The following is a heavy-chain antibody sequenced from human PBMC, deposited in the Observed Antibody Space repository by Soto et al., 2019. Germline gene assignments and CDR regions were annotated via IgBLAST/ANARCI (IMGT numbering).Heavy chain of an antibody. CDR1: GGSFTRNNW. Sequence: SETLSLTCAVSGGSFTRNNWWTWVCQPPGQGLEWIGEIYRTGSTNYNPSLKSRVTISLDKSENQFSLKVTSLTAADTAVYYCASRDPGTSVDYWGQGTLVTVSS. J-gene: IGHJ4*02. CDR2: IYRTGST. CDR3: ASRDPGTSVDY. D-gene: IGHD1-7*01. V-gene: IGHV4-4*02.